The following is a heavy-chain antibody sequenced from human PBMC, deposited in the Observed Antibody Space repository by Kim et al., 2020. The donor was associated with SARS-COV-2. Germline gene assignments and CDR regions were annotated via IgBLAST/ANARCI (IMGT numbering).Heavy chain of an antibody. CDR2: ISAYNGNT. V-gene: IGHV1-18*01. D-gene: IGHD6-19*01. CDR1: GYIFSSYG. CDR3: ARGVVLSGWGLSDDYWFDP. J-gene: IGHJ5*02. Sequence: ASVKVSCKASGYIFSSYGISWVRQAPGQGLEWMGWISAYNGNTSYAQKFQGRVTMTTDTFTSTAYMEPRSLRSDDTAVYYCARGVVLSGWGLSDDYWFDPWGQGTLVTVSS.